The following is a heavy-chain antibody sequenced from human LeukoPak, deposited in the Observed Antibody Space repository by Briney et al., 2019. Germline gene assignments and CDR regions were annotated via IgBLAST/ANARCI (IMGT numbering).Heavy chain of an antibody. CDR2: IYTSGST. CDR1: GGSTSSYY. CDR3: ARDSGPYSGYDLGSLVGAFDI. V-gene: IGHV4-4*07. D-gene: IGHD5-12*01. Sequence: KPSETLSLTCTVSGGSTSSYYWSWIRQPAGKGLEWIGRIYTSGSTNYNPSLKSRVTMSVDTSKNQFSLKLSSVTAADTAVYYCARDSGPYSGYDLGSLVGAFDIWGRGTMVTVSS. J-gene: IGHJ3*02.